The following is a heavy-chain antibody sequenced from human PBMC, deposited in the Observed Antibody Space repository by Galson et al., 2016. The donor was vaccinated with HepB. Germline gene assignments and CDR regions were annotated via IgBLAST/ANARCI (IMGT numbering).Heavy chain of an antibody. J-gene: IGHJ3*02. D-gene: IGHD6-13*01. CDR1: GGTFSSYG. CDR2: IIPITSTT. CDR3: AREGIGYNSSPDAFDI. V-gene: IGHV1-69*13. Sequence: SVKVSCKASGGTFSSYGVTWVRQAPGQGLEWMGEIIPITSTTKYAQNFQGRVTITADESTTTAYMELSSLRSEDTAVYYCAREGIGYNSSPDAFDIWGQGTMVTVSS.